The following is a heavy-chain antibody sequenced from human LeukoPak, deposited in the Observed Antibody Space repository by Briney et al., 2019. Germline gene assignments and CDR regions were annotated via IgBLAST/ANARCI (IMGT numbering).Heavy chain of an antibody. CDR2: ISGSGSTI. D-gene: IGHD3-16*01. V-gene: IGHV3-48*03. Sequence: GGSLRLSCAASGFTFSSYEMNWVRQAPGKGLEWVSYISGSGSTIYYADSVKGRFAISRDNAKNSLYLQMNSLRAEDTAVYYCARDRGYHYGMDVWGQGTTVTVSS. CDR1: GFTFSSYE. J-gene: IGHJ6*02. CDR3: ARDRGYHYGMDV.